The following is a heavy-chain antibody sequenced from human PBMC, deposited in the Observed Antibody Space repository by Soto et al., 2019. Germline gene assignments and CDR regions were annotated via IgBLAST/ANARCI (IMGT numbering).Heavy chain of an antibody. CDR1: GFNFHLYG. V-gene: IGHV3-33*01. D-gene: IGHD3-22*01. CDR2: IWFDGSEK. Sequence: QVELVESGGGVVQPGRSLRLSCAASGFNFHLYGMHWVRQAPGKGLEWVAVIWFDGSEKYYADSLKGRFTISRDYSKNTVFLQMSSLRAEDTAVYYCARDHYPYDTSPDVFEVWGQATLVTVSS. CDR3: ARDHYPYDTSPDVFEV. J-gene: IGHJ3*01.